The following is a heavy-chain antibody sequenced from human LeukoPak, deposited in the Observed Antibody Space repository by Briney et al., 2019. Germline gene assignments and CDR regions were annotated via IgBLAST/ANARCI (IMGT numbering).Heavy chain of an antibody. J-gene: IGHJ6*03. CDR2: IHYTGST. CDR3: ARGLFDDRKYYYYFDV. Sequence: SSETLSLTCTVSGGSISSYYWSWIRQPPGKGLELIGYIHYTGSTNYNPSLKSRVTISVDTSKNQFSLKVSSVTAADTAVYYCARGLFDDRKYYYYFDVWGKGTTVTVSS. V-gene: IGHV4-59*01. D-gene: IGHD2-21*01. CDR1: GGSISSYY.